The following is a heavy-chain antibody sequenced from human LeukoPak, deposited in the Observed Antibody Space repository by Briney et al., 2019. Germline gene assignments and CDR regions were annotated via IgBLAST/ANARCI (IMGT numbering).Heavy chain of an antibody. Sequence: SETLSLTCTVSGGSISSNSYYWGWVRQPPGKGLEWIGSIYYGGSTYYNPSLKSRVTISVDTSKNQFSLKLSSVTAADTAVYYCARAYSSGWYEVEAFDIWGQGTMVTVSS. CDR1: GGSISSNSYY. J-gene: IGHJ3*02. CDR2: IYYGGST. D-gene: IGHD6-19*01. CDR3: ARAYSSGWYEVEAFDI. V-gene: IGHV4-39*07.